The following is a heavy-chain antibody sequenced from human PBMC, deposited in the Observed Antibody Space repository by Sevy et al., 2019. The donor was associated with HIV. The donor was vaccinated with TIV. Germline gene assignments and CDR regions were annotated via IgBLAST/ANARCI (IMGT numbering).Heavy chain of an antibody. CDR1: GYSISSDYY. CDR2: INHSGST. D-gene: IGHD3-10*01. J-gene: IGHJ4*02. V-gene: IGHV4-38-2*01. Sequence: SETLSLTCAVSGYSISSDYYWGWIRQPPGKGLEWIGEINHSGSTNYNPSLKSRVTISVDTSKNQFSLKLSSVTAADTAVYYCARGSPITMVRGVPSYWGQGTLVTVSS. CDR3: ARGSPITMVRGVPSY.